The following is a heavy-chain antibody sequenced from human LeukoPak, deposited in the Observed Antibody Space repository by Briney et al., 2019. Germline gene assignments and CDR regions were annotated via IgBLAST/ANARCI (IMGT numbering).Heavy chain of an antibody. CDR3: ARDIYYYDSRPIDY. D-gene: IGHD3-22*01. CDR2: ISAYNGNT. CDR1: GYTFTSYG. J-gene: IGHJ4*02. V-gene: IGHV1-18*01. Sequence: GASVKVSCKASGYTFTSYGISWVRQAPGQGLEWMGWISAYNGNTNYAQKLQGRVTMATDTSTSTAYMELRSLRSDDTAVYYCARDIYYYDSRPIDYWGQGTLVTVSS.